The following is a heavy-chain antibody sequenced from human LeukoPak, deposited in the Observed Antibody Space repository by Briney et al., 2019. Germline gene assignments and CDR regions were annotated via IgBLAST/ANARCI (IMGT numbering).Heavy chain of an antibody. CDR3: ARGTIFAP. V-gene: IGHV3-53*04. CDR2: IYSGGST. J-gene: IGHJ5*02. Sequence: GGSLRLSCAASXXTVXSXXXXXXXXXXXXGLEWXXVIYSGGSTXYAXSXKGRFTISRHNSKNTLYLQMNSLRAEDTAVYYCARGTIFAPWGQGTLVTVSS. CDR1: XXTVXSXX. D-gene: IGHD3-3*01.